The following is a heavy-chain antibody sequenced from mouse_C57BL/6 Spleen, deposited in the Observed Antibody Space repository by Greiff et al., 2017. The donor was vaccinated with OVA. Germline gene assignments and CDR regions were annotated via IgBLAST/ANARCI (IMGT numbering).Heavy chain of an antibody. CDR1: GYTFTSYW. CDR3: ANYDYDEGFAY. J-gene: IGHJ3*01. Sequence: QVQLKESGAELAKPGASVKLSCKASGYTFTSYWMHWVKQRPGQGLEWIGYINPSSGYTKYNQKFKDKATLTADKSSSTAYMQLSSLTYEDSAVYYCANYDYDEGFAYWGQGTLVTVSA. D-gene: IGHD2-4*01. V-gene: IGHV1-7*01. CDR2: INPSSGYT.